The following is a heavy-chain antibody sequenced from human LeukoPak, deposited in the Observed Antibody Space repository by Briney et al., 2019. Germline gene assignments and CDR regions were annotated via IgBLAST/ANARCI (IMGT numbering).Heavy chain of an antibody. D-gene: IGHD1-26*01. CDR3: ARGGNYWPQWWFDP. Sequence: PSETLSLTCTVSGGSISTYYWSWIRQPPGKGLEWIGSIYYTGSTSYNPSLKSRVTMSLDASKNQFSLELNSVTPADTAVYYCARGGNYWPQWWFDPWGRGTLVSVSS. V-gene: IGHV4-59*01. J-gene: IGHJ5*02. CDR1: GGSISTYY. CDR2: IYYTGST.